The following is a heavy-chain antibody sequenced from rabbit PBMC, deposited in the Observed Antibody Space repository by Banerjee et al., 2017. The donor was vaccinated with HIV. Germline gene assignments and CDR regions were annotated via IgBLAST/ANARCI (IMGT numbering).Heavy chain of an antibody. V-gene: IGHV1S45*01. CDR3: ARGTSSSGYYSGSLNL. Sequence: QEQLEESGGGQVQPEGSLTLTCTASGFSFSSSYWIYWVRQAPGKGLEWIGCIYTGSGTTYYASWAKGRFTISKTSSTTVTLQMTSLTAADTATYFCARGTSSSGYYSGSLNLWGQGTLVTVS. CDR1: GFSFSSSYW. J-gene: IGHJ4*01. CDR2: IYTGSGTT. D-gene: IGHD1-1*01.